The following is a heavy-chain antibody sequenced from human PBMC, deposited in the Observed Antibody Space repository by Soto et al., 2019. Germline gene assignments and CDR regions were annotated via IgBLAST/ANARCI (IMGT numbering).Heavy chain of an antibody. CDR1: GFSLSTSGRG. V-gene: IGHV2-5*01. D-gene: IGHD6-19*01. CDR3: AHRPSGWYLFDY. J-gene: IGHJ4*02. Sequence: SGPTLVNPTQTLTLTCTFSGFSLSTSGRGVGWIRQPPGKALEWLALIYWNDDKRYSPSLKARLTITKDTSKNQVVLTMTNMDPVDTATYYCAHRPSGWYLFDYWGQGTLVTVSS. CDR2: IYWNDDK.